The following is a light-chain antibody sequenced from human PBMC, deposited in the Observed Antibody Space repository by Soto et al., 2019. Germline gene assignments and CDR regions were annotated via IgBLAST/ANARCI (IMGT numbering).Light chain of an antibody. CDR2: EAS. V-gene: IGKV3-20*01. Sequence: EIVLAQSPGTLSLSPGERATLSCRASHSVAGNYLAWYQHKPGQAPRFLIYEASRRATGIPDRFSGSGSGTDFTLTITRLEPEDLAMYYCQYHAAPPRTFGQGTKLEI. J-gene: IGKJ2*01. CDR1: HSVAGNY. CDR3: QYHAAPPRT.